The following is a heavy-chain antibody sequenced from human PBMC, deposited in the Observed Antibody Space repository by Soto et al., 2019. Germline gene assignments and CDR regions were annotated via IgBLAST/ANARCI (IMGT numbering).Heavy chain of an antibody. CDR1: GFTFSSYG. CDR2: ISYDGSNK. Sequence: VQLVESGGGVVQPGRSLRLSCAASGFTFSSYGMHWVRQAPGKGLEWVAVISYDGSNKYYADSVKGRFTISRDNSKNTLYLQMNSLRAEDTAVYYCAKDLGILTGYDSYYYYGMDVWGQGTTVTVSS. CDR3: AKDLGILTGYDSYYYYGMDV. V-gene: IGHV3-30*18. J-gene: IGHJ6*02. D-gene: IGHD3-9*01.